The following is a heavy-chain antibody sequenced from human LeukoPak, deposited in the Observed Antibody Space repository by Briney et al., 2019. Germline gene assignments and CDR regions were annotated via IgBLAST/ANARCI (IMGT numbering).Heavy chain of an antibody. V-gene: IGHV4-31*11. CDR1: GGSFSGYY. Sequence: PSETLSLTCAVYGGSFSGYYWSWIRQHPGKGLEWIGYIYYSGSTYYNPSLKSRVTISVDTSKNQFSLKLSSVTAADTAVYYCARFVVVVAATAQYYDYWGQGTLVTVSS. CDR3: ARFVVVVAATAQYYDY. J-gene: IGHJ4*02. D-gene: IGHD2-15*01. CDR2: IYYSGST.